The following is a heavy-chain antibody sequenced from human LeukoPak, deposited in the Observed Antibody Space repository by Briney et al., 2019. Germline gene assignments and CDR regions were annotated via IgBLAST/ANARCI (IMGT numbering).Heavy chain of an antibody. J-gene: IGHJ4*02. CDR2: IYYSGST. V-gene: IGHV4-31*03. CDR1: GGSISSGGYY. D-gene: IGHD6-13*01. Sequence: SETLSLTCTVSGGSISSGGYYWSWIRQHPGKGLEWIGYIYYSGSTYYNPSLKSRVTISVDTSKNQFSLKLSSVTAVDTAVYYCARVSIAAAGTDYFDYWGQGTLVTVSS. CDR3: ARVSIAAAGTDYFDY.